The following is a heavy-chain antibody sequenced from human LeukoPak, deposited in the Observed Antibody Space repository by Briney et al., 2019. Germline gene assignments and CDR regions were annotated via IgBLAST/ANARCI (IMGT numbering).Heavy chain of an antibody. CDR3: ARDGIVATMEYSYYGMDV. J-gene: IGHJ6*02. Sequence: SETLSLTCAVYGGSFSGYYWSWIRQPPGKGLEWIGEINHSGSTNYNPSLKSRVTISVDTSKNQFSLKLSSVTAADTAVYYCARDGIVATMEYSYYGMDVWGQGTTVTVSS. D-gene: IGHD5-12*01. CDR1: GGSFSGYY. CDR2: INHSGST. V-gene: IGHV4-34*01.